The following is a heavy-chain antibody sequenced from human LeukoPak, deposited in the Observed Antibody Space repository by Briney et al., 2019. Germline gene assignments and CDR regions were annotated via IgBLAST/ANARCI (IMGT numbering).Heavy chain of an antibody. V-gene: IGHV3-64D*09. J-gene: IGHJ6*02. Sequence: GGSLRLSCSASGFPFSSYAMEWVRQAPGKGLEYVSAISDSGGSTYYADSVKGRFTISRDNPKNTLYLQMSSLRAEDTAVYFCVRGYSFGPYGMDVWGQGTTVTVSS. CDR3: VRGYSFGPYGMDV. D-gene: IGHD2-15*01. CDR2: ISDSGGST. CDR1: GFPFSSYA.